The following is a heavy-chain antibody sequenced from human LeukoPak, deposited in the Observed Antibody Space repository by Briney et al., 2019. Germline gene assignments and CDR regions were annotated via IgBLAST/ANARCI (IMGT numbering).Heavy chain of an antibody. J-gene: IGHJ4*02. CDR2: ISWDGGST. CDR3: TKGGWLQLGGTFDY. Sequence: GGSLRLSCAASGFTFDDYAMHWVRQAPGKGLEWVSLISWDGGSTYYADSVKGRFTISRDSSKNSLYLQMNSLRAEDTALYYCTKGGWLQLGGTFDYWGQGTLVTVSS. V-gene: IGHV3-43D*03. D-gene: IGHD5-24*01. CDR1: GFTFDDYA.